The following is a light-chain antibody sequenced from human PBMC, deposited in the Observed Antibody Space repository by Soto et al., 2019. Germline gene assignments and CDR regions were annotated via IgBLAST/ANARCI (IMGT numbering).Light chain of an antibody. CDR2: AAS. V-gene: IGKV1-8*01. Sequence: AIRMTQSPSSFSASTGDRVTITCRASQGISSYLAWYQQKPGKAPKLLIYAASSLQSGVPSRFSGSGSGTDFTLTISSLQPEDFATYYCQQYNSYPMYTFGQGTKVDIK. CDR3: QQYNSYPMYT. J-gene: IGKJ2*01. CDR1: QGISSY.